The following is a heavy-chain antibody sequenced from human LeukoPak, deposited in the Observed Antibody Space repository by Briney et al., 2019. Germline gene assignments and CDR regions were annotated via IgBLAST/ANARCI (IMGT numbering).Heavy chain of an antibody. CDR2: IIPIFGTP. J-gene: IGHJ4*02. D-gene: IGHD6-6*01. CDR1: GYTFTSYG. CDR3: ARMYSSSYRTPGRNPFFDY. V-gene: IGHV1-69*13. Sequence: ASVKVSCKASGYTFTSYGISWVRQAPGQGLEWMGGIIPIFGTPYYAQKFQGRVTITADESTTTAYMELNSLRSEDTAVYYCARMYSSSYRTPGRNPFFDYWGQGTLVTVSS.